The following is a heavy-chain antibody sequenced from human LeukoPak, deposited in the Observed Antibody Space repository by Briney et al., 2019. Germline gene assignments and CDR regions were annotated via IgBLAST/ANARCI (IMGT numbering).Heavy chain of an antibody. J-gene: IGHJ6*03. CDR1: GFTFDDYA. Sequence: GRSLRLSCAASGFTFDDYAMHWVRQAPGKGLEWVSGISWNSGSIGYADSVKGRFTISRDNAKNSLYLQMNSLRAEDTALYYCAKGLIGAGYYYYMDVWGKGTTVTVSS. D-gene: IGHD5-12*01. CDR3: AKGLIGAGYYYYMDV. CDR2: ISWNSGSI. V-gene: IGHV3-9*01.